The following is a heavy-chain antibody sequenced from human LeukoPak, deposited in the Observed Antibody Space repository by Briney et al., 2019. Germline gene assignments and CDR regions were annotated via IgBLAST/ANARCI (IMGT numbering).Heavy chain of an antibody. CDR2: SYYSGST. CDR3: ARLKLGGYCSSTSCSNWFDP. D-gene: IGHD2-2*01. J-gene: IGHJ5*02. CDR1: VGSLSSSSYY. Sequence: SETLSLTCSVSVGSLSSSSYYWGCIRQPPGKGLEWTGRSYYSGSTYYNPSLKNRVIISVDTSKNQFSLKLSFVTAADTVVYYCARLKLGGYCSSTSCSNWFDPWGQGTLVTVSS. V-gene: IGHV4-39*07.